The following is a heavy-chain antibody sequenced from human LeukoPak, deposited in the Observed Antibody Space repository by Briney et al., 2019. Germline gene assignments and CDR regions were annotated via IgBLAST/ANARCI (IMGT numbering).Heavy chain of an antibody. D-gene: IGHD5-18*01. CDR1: GFTFGDYA. J-gene: IGHJ4*02. Sequence: PGGSLRLSCTASGFTFGDYAMTWVRQAPGKGLEWVANIKQDGSEKYYVDSVKGRFTISRDNAKNSLYLQMNSLRAEDTAVYYCAGGYSYGYYWGQGTLVTVSS. CDR2: IKQDGSEK. V-gene: IGHV3-7*01. CDR3: AGGYSYGYY.